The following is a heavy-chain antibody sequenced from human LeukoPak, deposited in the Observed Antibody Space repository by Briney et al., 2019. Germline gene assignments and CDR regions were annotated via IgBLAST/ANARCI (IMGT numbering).Heavy chain of an antibody. J-gene: IGHJ4*02. V-gene: IGHV3-23*01. D-gene: IGHD2-15*01. CDR3: AKDSNGCSGGSCYSGYY. CDR1: GFTFSNSA. CDR2: ISGSGGST. Sequence: GGSLRLSCAASGFTFSNSAMSWVRQAPGKGLEWVSAISGSGGSTYYADSVKGRFTISRDNSKNTLYLQMNSLRAEDTAVYYCAKDSNGCSGGSCYSGYYWGQGTLVTVSS.